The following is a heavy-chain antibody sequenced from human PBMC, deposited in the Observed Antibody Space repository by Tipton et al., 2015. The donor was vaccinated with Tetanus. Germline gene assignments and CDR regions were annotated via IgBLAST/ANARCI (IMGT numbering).Heavy chain of an antibody. CDR3: AKDGAWEGSQVPYYFDY. D-gene: IGHD1-26*01. J-gene: IGHJ4*02. CDR2: ISGSGGST. CDR1: GFTFSSYA. V-gene: IGHV3-23*01. Sequence: CAASGFTFSSYAMSWVRQAPGKGLEWVSAISGSGGSTYYADSVKGRFTISRDNSKNTLYLQMNSLRAEDTAVYYCAKDGAWEGSQVPYYFDYWGQGTLITVSS.